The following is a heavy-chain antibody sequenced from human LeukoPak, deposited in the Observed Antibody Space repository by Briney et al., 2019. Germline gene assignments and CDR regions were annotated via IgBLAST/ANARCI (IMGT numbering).Heavy chain of an antibody. V-gene: IGHV4-59*08. CDR3: ARNRHSDADAFDI. D-gene: IGHD3-3*02. CDR1: GGSISSHY. Sequence: SEPLSLTCTVSGGSISSHYWSWIRQPPGKGLEWIGHIYYSGSTKYNPSLRGRVTISADTSKNQLSLKLNSVTAADTAVYYCARNRHSDADAFDIWGQGTMVTVSS. CDR2: IYYSGST. J-gene: IGHJ3*02.